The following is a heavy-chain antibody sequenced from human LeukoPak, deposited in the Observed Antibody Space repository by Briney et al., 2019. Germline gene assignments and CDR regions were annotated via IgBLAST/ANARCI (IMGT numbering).Heavy chain of an antibody. D-gene: IGHD3-22*01. CDR3: ASRYYDSSGYYDGDF. V-gene: IGHV1-2*06. CDR2: INPNSGGT. Sequence: ASVKVSCKASGYTFTGYYMHWVRQAPGQGLESMGRINPNSGGTNYAQKFQGRVTMTRDTSISTAYMELSRLRSDDTAVYYCASRYYDSSGYYDGDFWGQGTLVTVSS. J-gene: IGHJ4*02. CDR1: GYTFTGYY.